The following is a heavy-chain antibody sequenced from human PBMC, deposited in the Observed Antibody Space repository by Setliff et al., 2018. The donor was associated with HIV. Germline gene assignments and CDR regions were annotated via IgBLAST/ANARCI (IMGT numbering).Heavy chain of an antibody. CDR3: ARLPFITIFGVLNGDDGFDI. D-gene: IGHD3-3*01. CDR1: GYIFTGYY. Sequence: ASVKVSCKASGYIFTGYYMHWVRQAPGQGPEWLGRINPKSGGTRYAQKFQGRVSMTRDTAISTAYMELSRLRSDDSAVYYCARLPFITIFGVLNGDDGFDIWGQGTMVT. V-gene: IGHV1-2*06. CDR2: INPKSGGT. J-gene: IGHJ3*02.